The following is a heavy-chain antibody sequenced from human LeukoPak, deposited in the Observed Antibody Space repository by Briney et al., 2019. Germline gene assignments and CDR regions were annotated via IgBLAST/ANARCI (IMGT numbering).Heavy chain of an antibody. D-gene: IGHD1-26*01. CDR2: VYPGDSVT. Sequence: GESLKISCKGSGYSFTSYWIGWVRQMPGKGLEWMGIVYPGDSVTRYSPSFQGQVTISADKSISTAYLQWSSLKASDTAMYYCARHQWKWELLFDYWGQGTLVTVSS. J-gene: IGHJ4*02. CDR3: ARHQWKWELLFDY. CDR1: GYSFTSYW. V-gene: IGHV5-51*01.